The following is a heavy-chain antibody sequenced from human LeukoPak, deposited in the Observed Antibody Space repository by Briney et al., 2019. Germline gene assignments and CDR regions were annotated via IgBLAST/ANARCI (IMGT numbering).Heavy chain of an antibody. CDR1: GFTFSSYG. Sequence: GGSLRLSCAASGFTFSSYGMHWVRQAPGKGLEWVAVIWYDGSNKYYADSVKGRFTISRDNSKNTPYLQMNSLRAEDTAVYYCARDMGSGSPGPLDYWGQGTLVTVSS. D-gene: IGHD1-26*01. CDR3: ARDMGSGSPGPLDY. V-gene: IGHV3-33*01. J-gene: IGHJ4*02. CDR2: IWYDGSNK.